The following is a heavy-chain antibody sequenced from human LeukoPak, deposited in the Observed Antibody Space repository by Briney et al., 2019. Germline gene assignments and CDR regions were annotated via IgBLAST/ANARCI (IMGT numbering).Heavy chain of an antibody. CDR1: GGTFSSYA. V-gene: IGHV1-69*05. Sequence: GASVKVSCKASGGTFSSYAISWVRQAPGQGLEWMGGIIPIFGTANYAQKFQGRVTITTDESTSTAYMELSSLRSEDTAVYYCASSGYGSGSYYGLNAFDIWGQGTMVTVSS. J-gene: IGHJ3*02. CDR3: ASSGYGSGSYYGLNAFDI. CDR2: IIPIFGTA. D-gene: IGHD3-10*01.